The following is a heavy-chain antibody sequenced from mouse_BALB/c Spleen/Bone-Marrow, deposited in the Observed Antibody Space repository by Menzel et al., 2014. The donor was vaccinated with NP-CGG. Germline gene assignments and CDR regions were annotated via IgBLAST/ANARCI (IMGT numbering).Heavy chain of an antibody. V-gene: IGHV1-7*01. CDR2: INPSTGYT. CDR3: ARRDYWYFDV. Sequence: QVHVKQSGAELAKPGASVKMSCKASGYTFTSYWMHWVKRRPGQGLEWIGYINPSTGYTDYNQKFKDKATLTADKSSSTAYMHLSSLTSEDSAVYYCARRDYWYFDVWGAGTTVTVSS. CDR1: GYTFTSYW. J-gene: IGHJ1*01.